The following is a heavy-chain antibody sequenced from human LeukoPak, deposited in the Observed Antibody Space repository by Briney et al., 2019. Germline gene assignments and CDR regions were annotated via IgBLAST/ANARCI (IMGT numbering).Heavy chain of an antibody. J-gene: IGHJ1*01. CDR2: IYYSGST. CDR1: GGSISSYY. D-gene: IGHD3-10*01. Sequence: SETLSLTCTVSGGSISSYYWSWIRQPPGKGLEWIGYIYYSGSTNYNPSLKSRVTISVDTSKNQFSLKLSSVTAADTAVYYCARGPRITMVRGVIEYFQHWGQGTLVTVSS. V-gene: IGHV4-59*01. CDR3: ARGPRITMVRGVIEYFQH.